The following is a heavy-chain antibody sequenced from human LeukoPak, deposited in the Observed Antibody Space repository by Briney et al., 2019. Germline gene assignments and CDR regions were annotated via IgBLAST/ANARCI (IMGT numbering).Heavy chain of an antibody. CDR2: ISGSSTYI. CDR3: ARDGLPYYYAMDV. D-gene: IGHD5-12*01. CDR1: GFTSNSNS. Sequence: GGSLRLSCAASGFTSNSNSMHWVRQAPGKGLEWVSSISGSSTYIYYADSMKGRFTISRDNAKKSVYLQMNSLRAEDTAVYYCARDGLPYYYAMDVWGQGTTATVSS. J-gene: IGHJ6*02. V-gene: IGHV3-21*01.